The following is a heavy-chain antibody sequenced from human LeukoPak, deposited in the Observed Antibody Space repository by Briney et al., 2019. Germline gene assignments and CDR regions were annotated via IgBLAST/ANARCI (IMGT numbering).Heavy chain of an antibody. Sequence: PSETLSLTCTVSGGAISSSSYYWGWIRQPPGKGLESIGSIYYSGSTYYNPSLKSRVTISVDTSKNQFSLKLSSVTAADTAVYYCARHFRTVWSGYRWDWFDPWGQGTLVTVSS. CDR2: IYYSGST. J-gene: IGHJ5*02. CDR3: ARHFRTVWSGYRWDWFDP. CDR1: GGAISSSSYY. D-gene: IGHD3-3*01. V-gene: IGHV4-39*01.